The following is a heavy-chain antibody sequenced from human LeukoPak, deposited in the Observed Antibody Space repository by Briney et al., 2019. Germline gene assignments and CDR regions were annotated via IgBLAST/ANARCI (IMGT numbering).Heavy chain of an antibody. CDR1: RYTFTSYG. CDR3: ARDLQYYDSSGYYFDAFDI. J-gene: IGHJ3*02. D-gene: IGHD3-22*01. V-gene: IGHV1-18*01. CDR2: ISAYNGNT. Sequence: ASVKVSCKASRYTFTSYGISWVRQAPGQGLEWMGWISAYNGNTNYAQKLQGRVTMTTDTSTSTAYMELRSLRSDDTAVYYCARDLQYYDSSGYYFDAFDIWGQGTMVTVSS.